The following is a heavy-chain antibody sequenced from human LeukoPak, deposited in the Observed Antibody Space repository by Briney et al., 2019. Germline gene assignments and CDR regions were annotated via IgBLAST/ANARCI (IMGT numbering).Heavy chain of an antibody. CDR3: ARDQSVRSWYFDS. V-gene: IGHV4-4*02. D-gene: IGHD6-13*01. CDR1: GDSISSSHW. Sequence: KASGTLSLTCAVSGDSISSSHWWTWIRQPPGKGLEWIGEIQHSGNTDYNPSLKSRVTISLDKSKNEFSLQMRSVTAADTAFYYCARDQSVRSWYFDSWGQGALVTVSS. CDR2: IQHSGNT. J-gene: IGHJ4*02.